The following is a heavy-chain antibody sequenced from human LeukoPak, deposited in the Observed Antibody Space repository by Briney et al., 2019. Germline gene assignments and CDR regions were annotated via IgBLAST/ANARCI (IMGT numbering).Heavy chain of an antibody. CDR1: GITLSNYG. V-gene: IGHV3-23*01. CDR3: AKRGVVIRVFLVGFHKEAYYFDS. J-gene: IGHJ4*02. CDR2: LSGSGGGT. Sequence: GSLRLSCAVSGITLSNYGMSWVRQAPGRGLEWVAGLSGSGGGTNYADSVQGRFTISRDNPKNTLYLQMNSLRAEDTAVYFCAKRGVVIRVFLVGFHKEAYYFDSWGQGALVTVSS. D-gene: IGHD3-10*01.